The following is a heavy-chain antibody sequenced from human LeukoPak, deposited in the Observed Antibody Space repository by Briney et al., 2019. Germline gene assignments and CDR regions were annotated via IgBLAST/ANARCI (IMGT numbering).Heavy chain of an antibody. V-gene: IGHV3-7*01. J-gene: IGHJ6*02. CDR2: IKQDGSEK. D-gene: IGHD2-21*01. CDR1: GSTFSSYW. CDR3: ARYCGGDCYGMDV. Sequence: GGSLRLSCTASGSTFSSYWMSWVRQAPGKGLEWVANIKQDGSEKNYVDSVKGRFTISRDNAKNLLYLQMNSLRVEDTAVYYCARYCGGDCYGMDVWGQGATVTVSS.